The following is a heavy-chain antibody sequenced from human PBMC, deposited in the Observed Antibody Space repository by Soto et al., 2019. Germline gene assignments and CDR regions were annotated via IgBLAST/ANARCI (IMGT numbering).Heavy chain of an antibody. CDR3: ASLRYCSGGSCSMRYNWFDP. J-gene: IGHJ5*02. Sequence: ASVKVCCKASGYTFTSYAMHWVRQAPGQRLEWMGWINAGNGNTKYSQKFQGRVTITRDTSASTAYMELSSLRSEDTAVYYCASLRYCSGGSCSMRYNWFDPWGQGTLVTVSS. CDR2: INAGNGNT. D-gene: IGHD2-15*01. CDR1: GYTFTSYA. V-gene: IGHV1-3*01.